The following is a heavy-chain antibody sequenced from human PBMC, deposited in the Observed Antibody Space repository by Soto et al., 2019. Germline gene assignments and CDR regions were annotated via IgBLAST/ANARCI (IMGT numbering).Heavy chain of an antibody. D-gene: IGHD5-12*01. CDR3: ARGQEGVVATH. CDR2: VKDGGHT. J-gene: IGHJ4*02. Sequence: QVQLQQWGAGLLQPSETLSLKCAVTGGSLSGYYWSWIRQPPGKGLEWIGEVKDGGHTNYSPSLRGRVTISYDTSNNLFSLRLNSVTAEDTGVYYCARGQEGVVATHWDQGSLVTVSS. V-gene: IGHV4-34*01. CDR1: GGSLSGYY.